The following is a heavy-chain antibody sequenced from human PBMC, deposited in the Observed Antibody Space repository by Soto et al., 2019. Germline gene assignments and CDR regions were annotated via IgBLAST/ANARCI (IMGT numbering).Heavy chain of an antibody. D-gene: IGHD4-17*01. CDR3: ARVGGTVTSDY. CDR1: GFFFSAYG. V-gene: IGHV3-33*01. CDR2: IYYDGNNK. J-gene: IGHJ4*02. Sequence: QVQLVESGGGVVQPGRSLRLSCAASGFFFSAYGMHWVRQAPGKGLEWVAVIYYDGNNKYYADSVKGRFTISRDNSKNTLYLQMNSLRVEDTAVYYCARVGGTVTSDYWGQGTLVIVSS.